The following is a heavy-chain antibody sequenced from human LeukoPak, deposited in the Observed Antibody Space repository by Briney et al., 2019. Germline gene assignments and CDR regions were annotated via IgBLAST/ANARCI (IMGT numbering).Heavy chain of an antibody. CDR2: IYSGGST. D-gene: IGHD3-22*01. Sequence: PGGSLRLSCAASGFTVSSNYMSWVRQAPGKGLEWVSVIYSGGSTYYADSVKGRFTISRDNSKKTLYLQMNSLRAEDTALYYCARDNYESSGYYSYNWFDPWGQGTLVTVSS. CDR1: GFTVSSNY. J-gene: IGHJ5*02. V-gene: IGHV3-53*01. CDR3: ARDNYESSGYYSYNWFDP.